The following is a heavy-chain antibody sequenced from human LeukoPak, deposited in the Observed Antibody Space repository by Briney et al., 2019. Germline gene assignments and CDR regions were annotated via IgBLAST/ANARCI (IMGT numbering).Heavy chain of an antibody. CDR3: ARDLTFGYSSGDAFDI. Sequence: PSETLSLTCTVSGGSISSSSYYWGWIRQPPGKGLEWIGSIYYSGSTYYNPSLKSRVTISVDTSKNQFSLKLSSVTAADTAVYYCARDLTFGYSSGDAFDIWGQGTMVTVSS. CDR1: GGSISSSSYY. CDR2: IYYSGST. J-gene: IGHJ3*02. V-gene: IGHV4-39*07. D-gene: IGHD6-19*01.